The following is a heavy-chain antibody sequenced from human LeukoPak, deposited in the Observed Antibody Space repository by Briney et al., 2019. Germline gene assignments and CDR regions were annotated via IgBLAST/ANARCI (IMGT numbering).Heavy chain of an antibody. CDR1: AGSISSGSYY. CDR3: ARDVWFGAGRTFDY. V-gene: IGHV4-61*02. CDR2: IYTSGST. Sequence: SETLSLTCTVSAGSISSGSYYWSWIRQPAGKGLEWIGRIYTSGSTNYNPSLKTRVTTSVDTSKNQFSLKLSSVTAADTAVYYCARDVWFGAGRTFDYWGQGTLVTVSS. D-gene: IGHD3-10*01. J-gene: IGHJ4*02.